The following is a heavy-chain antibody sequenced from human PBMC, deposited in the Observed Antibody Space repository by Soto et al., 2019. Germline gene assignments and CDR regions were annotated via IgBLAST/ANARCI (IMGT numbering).Heavy chain of an antibody. CDR1: GGTFSSYA. D-gene: IGHD3-22*01. CDR2: IIPIFGTA. Sequence: WASVKVSCKASGGTFSSYAISWVRQAPGQGLEWMGGIIPIFGTANYAQKFQGRVTITADESTSTAYMELSSLRSEDTAVYYCAVDTYYYDSSGYYVFDYWGQGTLVTVSS. V-gene: IGHV1-69*13. J-gene: IGHJ4*02. CDR3: AVDTYYYDSSGYYVFDY.